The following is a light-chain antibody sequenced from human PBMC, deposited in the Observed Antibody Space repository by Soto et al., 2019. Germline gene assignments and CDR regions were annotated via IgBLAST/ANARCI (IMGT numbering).Light chain of an antibody. J-gene: IGKJ5*01. CDR1: QSVSSY. CDR3: RQRSSWPPIT. CDR2: DAS. V-gene: IGKV3-11*01. Sequence: EIVLSQCPATLSLSPGERATLSCRASQSVSSYLAWYQQKPGQAPRLLIYDASNRATGIPARFSGSGSGTDFTLTISSLEPEDFAVYYCRQRSSWPPITFGQGTRVEIK.